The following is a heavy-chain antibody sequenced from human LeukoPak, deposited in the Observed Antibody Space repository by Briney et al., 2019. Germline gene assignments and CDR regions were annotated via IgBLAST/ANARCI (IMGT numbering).Heavy chain of an antibody. J-gene: IGHJ4*02. CDR2: ISGSGDAT. V-gene: IGHV3-23*01. CDR3: AKGHFASSSFFGY. D-gene: IGHD6-6*01. Sequence: GGSLRLSCAASKFNFAMSWVRQPADKRLEWVSAISGSGDATFYTDSVKGRFTISRDNSKNTLYLQMNNLRVEDTAVYYCAKGHFASSSFFGYWGQGTLVTVSS. CDR1: KFNFA.